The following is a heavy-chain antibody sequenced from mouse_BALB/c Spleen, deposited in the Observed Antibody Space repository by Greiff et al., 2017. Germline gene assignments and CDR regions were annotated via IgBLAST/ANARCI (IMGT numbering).Heavy chain of an antibody. J-gene: IGHJ3*01. V-gene: IGHV10S3*01. Sequence: EVKLVETGGGLVQPKGSLKLSCAASGFTFNTNAMNWVRQAPGKGLEWVARIRSKNNNYATYYADSVKDRFTISRDDSQSMLYLQMNNLKTEDTAMYYCVTGYPWFAYWGQGTLVTVSA. CDR1: GFTFNTNA. CDR3: VTGYPWFAY. CDR2: IRSKNNNYAT. D-gene: IGHD2-14*01.